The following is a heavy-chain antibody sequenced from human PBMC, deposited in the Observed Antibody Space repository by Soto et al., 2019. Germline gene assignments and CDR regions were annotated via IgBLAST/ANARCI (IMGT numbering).Heavy chain of an antibody. CDR2: IYYSGST. CDR3: AREIGEKEYSSSSTHYYYMDV. CDR1: GGSISSGGYY. J-gene: IGHJ6*03. V-gene: IGHV4-31*03. Sequence: PSETLSLTCTVSGGSISSGGYYWSWIRQHPGKGLEWIGYIYYSGSTYYNPSLKSRVTISVDTSKNQFSLKLSSVTAADTAVYYCAREIGEKEYSSSSTHYYYMDVWGKGTTVTLAS. D-gene: IGHD6-6*01.